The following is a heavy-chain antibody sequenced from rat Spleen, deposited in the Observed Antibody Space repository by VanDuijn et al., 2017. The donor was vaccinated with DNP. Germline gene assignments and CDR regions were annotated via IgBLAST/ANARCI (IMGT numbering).Heavy chain of an antibody. CDR3: TRDQIAATRFDY. Sequence: EVLLVESGGGLVQPGRSLQLSCAASGFTFSNYYMAWVRLAPEKGLEWVATISTSGSRTYYPDSVKGRFTISRDNAKSSLYLQMNSLRSEDTATYYCTRDQIAATRFDYWGQGVMVTVSS. CDR2: ISTSGSRT. V-gene: IGHV5-27*01. J-gene: IGHJ2*01. CDR1: GFTFSNYY. D-gene: IGHD1-2*01.